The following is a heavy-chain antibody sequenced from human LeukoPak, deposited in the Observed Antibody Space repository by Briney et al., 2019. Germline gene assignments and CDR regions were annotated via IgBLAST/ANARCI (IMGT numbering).Heavy chain of an antibody. Sequence: GGSLRLSCAASGFTFSSYGMHWVRQAPGKGLEWVAVIWYDGSNKYYADSVKGRFTISRDNSKNTLYLQMNSLRAEDTAVYYCARDWAAVAGTYYFDYWGQGTLVTVSS. CDR3: ARDWAAVAGTYYFDY. CDR1: GFTFSSYG. V-gene: IGHV3-33*08. D-gene: IGHD6-19*01. CDR2: IWYDGSNK. J-gene: IGHJ4*02.